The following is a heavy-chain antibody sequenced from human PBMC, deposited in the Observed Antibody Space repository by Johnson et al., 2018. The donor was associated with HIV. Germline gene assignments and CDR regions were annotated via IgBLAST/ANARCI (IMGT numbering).Heavy chain of an antibody. CDR2: IWFDGSSK. CDR3: AKDTGAYYDTFLAFDI. J-gene: IGHJ3*02. D-gene: IGHD3-22*01. CDR1: GFTFSTYG. Sequence: QVQLVESGGGAVQPGRSLRLSCAASGFTFSTYGMHWVRQAPDKGLEWVAFIWFDGSSKYYADSVKGRFSISRDNSKNTLYLEMNSLRAEDTAVYYCAKDTGAYYDTFLAFDIWGQGTMVTVSS. V-gene: IGHV3-33*06.